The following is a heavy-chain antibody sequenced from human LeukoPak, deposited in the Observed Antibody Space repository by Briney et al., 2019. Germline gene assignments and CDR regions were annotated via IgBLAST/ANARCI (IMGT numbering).Heavy chain of an antibody. D-gene: IGHD2-2*01. J-gene: IGHJ4*02. V-gene: IGHV1-2*02. Sequence: ASVKVSCEASGFTFSDYYIHWVRQAPGQGLEWMGWINSYSGGTNYAEKFQGRVAMTRDTSISTAYMELSSLRSDDTAMYYCARATGNVPRQDWGQGTLVTVSS. CDR1: GFTFSDYY. CDR2: INSYSGGT. CDR3: ARATGNVPRQD.